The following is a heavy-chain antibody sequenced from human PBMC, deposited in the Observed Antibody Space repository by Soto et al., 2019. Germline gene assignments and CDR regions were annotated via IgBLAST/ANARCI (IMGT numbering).Heavy chain of an antibody. J-gene: IGHJ5*02. CDR2: IYYSGST. V-gene: IGHV4-59*01. CDR1: GGSISSYY. Sequence: SETLSLTCTVSGGSISSYYWSWIRQPPGKGLESIGYIYYSGSTNYNPSLKSRVTISVDTSKNQFSLKLSSVTAADTAVYYCARDYDFWRGFDPWGQGTLVTVSS. CDR3: ARDYDFWRGFDP. D-gene: IGHD3-3*01.